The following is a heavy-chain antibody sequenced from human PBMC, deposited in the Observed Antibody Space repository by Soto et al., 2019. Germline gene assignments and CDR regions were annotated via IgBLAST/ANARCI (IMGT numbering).Heavy chain of an antibody. CDR2: ISGSGGST. V-gene: IGHV3-23*01. D-gene: IGHD2-8*01. CDR1: GFTFSSYA. CDR3: AKSGGEFVLIFWFDP. Sequence: EVQLLESGGGLVQPGGSLRLSCAASGFTFSSYAMSWVRQAPGKGLEWVSAISGSGGSTYYADSVKGRFTISRDNSKNTLYLQMNSLRAEDTAVYYRAKSGGEFVLIFWFDPWGQGTLVTVSS. J-gene: IGHJ5*02.